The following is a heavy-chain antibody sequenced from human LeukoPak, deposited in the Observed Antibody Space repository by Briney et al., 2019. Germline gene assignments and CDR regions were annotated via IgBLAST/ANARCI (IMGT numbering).Heavy chain of an antibody. CDR2: IYPGDSDT. CDR3: ARQYYDSSGYYYDY. Sequence: GESLKISCKGSGYNFTSYWIAWMRQMPGKGLEWMGIIYPGDSDTRYSPSFQGQVTISADKSISTAYLQWSSLKASDTAMYYCARQYYDSSGYYYDYWGQGTLVTVSS. V-gene: IGHV5-51*01. CDR1: GYNFTSYW. J-gene: IGHJ4*02. D-gene: IGHD3-22*01.